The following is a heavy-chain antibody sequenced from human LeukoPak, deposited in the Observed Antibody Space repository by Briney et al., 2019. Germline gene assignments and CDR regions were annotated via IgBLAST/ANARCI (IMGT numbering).Heavy chain of an antibody. CDR2: IRYDGSNK. Sequence: GGSLSLSCAASGFTFSRYNMNWVRQAPGKGLEWVAFIRYDGSNKYYADSVKGRFTISRDNSKNTLYLQMNSPRPEDTAIYYCAKDRGDYTNWFDPWGQGTLVTVSS. V-gene: IGHV3-30*02. CDR1: GFTFSRYN. D-gene: IGHD4-17*01. CDR3: AKDRGDYTNWFDP. J-gene: IGHJ5*02.